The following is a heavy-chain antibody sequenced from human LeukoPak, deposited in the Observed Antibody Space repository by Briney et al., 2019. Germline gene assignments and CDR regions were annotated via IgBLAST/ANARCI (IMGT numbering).Heavy chain of an antibody. D-gene: IGHD1-26*01. CDR3: ARHGGTLDYFDY. CDR2: ISYGGAT. V-gene: IGHV4-59*08. CDR1: GGSISSYY. Sequence: SETLSLTCTVSGGSISSYYWSWIRQPPGKGLEWIGYISYGGATSYNPSLKRRVTISVDPPKNRFSLRLSSLTAADTALCYCARHGGTLDYFDYWGPGSLVTVSS. J-gene: IGHJ4*02.